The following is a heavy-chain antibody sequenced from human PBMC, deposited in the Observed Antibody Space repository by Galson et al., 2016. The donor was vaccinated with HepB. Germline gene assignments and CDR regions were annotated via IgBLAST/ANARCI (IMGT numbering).Heavy chain of an antibody. D-gene: IGHD3-3*01. CDR3: ARESHYDGYYPDFDY. CDR1: GYTFTGYY. Sequence: SVKVSCKASGYTFTGYYIHWVRQAPGQGLEWMGWINPNSGDTHYAQKFQGWVTMTRDTSITTAYMELSRLRSDGPAVYYCARESHYDGYYPDFDYWGQGTRVTVSS. J-gene: IGHJ4*02. CDR2: INPNSGDT. V-gene: IGHV1-2*04.